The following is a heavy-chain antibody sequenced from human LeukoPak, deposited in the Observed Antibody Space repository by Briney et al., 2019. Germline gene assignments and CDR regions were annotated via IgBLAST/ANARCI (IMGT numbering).Heavy chain of an antibody. V-gene: IGHV3-9*01. CDR2: ISWNSGSI. J-gene: IGHJ1*01. D-gene: IGHD2-2*01. Sequence: GGSLRLSCAASGFTFDDYAMHWVRQAPGKGLEWVSGISWNSGSIGYADSVKGRFTISRDNAKNSLYLQMNSLRAEDTALYYCAKGGCFGIVVVPAAEYFQHWGQGTLVTVSS. CDR3: AKGGCFGIVVVPAAEYFQH. CDR1: GFTFDDYA.